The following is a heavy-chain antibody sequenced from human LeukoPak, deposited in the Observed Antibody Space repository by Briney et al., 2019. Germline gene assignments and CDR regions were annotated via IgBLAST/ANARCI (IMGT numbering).Heavy chain of an antibody. Sequence: SETLSLTCTVSGGSISSYYWSCIRQPPGEGLEWIGYIYYSGSTNYNPSLKSRVTISVDTSKNQFSLKLSSVTAADTAVYYCARSSITIFGVVILFDYWGQGTLVTVSS. CDR3: ARSSITIFGVVILFDY. D-gene: IGHD3-3*01. CDR2: IYYSGST. V-gene: IGHV4-59*01. J-gene: IGHJ4*02. CDR1: GGSISSYY.